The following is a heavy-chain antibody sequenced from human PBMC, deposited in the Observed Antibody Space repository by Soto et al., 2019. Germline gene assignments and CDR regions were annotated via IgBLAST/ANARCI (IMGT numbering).Heavy chain of an antibody. V-gene: IGHV1-8*01. D-gene: IGHD2-8*01. CDR3: AMGYGTNGVCPPYCYYGMDV. J-gene: IGHJ6*02. CDR2: MNPNSGNT. Sequence: QVQLVQSGAEVKKPGASVKVSCKASGYTFTSYDINWVRQATGQGLEWMGWMNPNSGNTGYAQKFQGRVTMTRNTSXXTXDXELSSLRSEDTAVYYWAMGYGTNGVCPPYCYYGMDVWGQGTTVTVSS. CDR1: GYTFTSYD.